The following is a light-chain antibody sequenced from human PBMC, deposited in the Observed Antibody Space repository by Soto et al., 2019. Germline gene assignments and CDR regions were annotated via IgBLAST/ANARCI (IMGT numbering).Light chain of an antibody. J-gene: IGKJ1*01. Sequence: IVLTQSPGTLSLSPGVRATLSCRASQSVSSSYLAWYQQKPGQAPRLLIYGASSRATGIPDRFSGSGSGTDGTITISRLEPEDCAVYYCQQYGSSPETFGQGTKVGIK. CDR3: QQYGSSPET. V-gene: IGKV3-20*01. CDR1: QSVSSSY. CDR2: GAS.